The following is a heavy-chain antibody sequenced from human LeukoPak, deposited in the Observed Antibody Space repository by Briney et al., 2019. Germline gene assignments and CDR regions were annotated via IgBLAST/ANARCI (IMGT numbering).Heavy chain of an antibody. Sequence: GGSLRLSCAASGFTFSGSALHWVRQASGKGLEWVGRIRRTANGYATAYAASVKGKFTISRDDSKKTAYLQMDSLKTEDTAVYYCTGNYYGSGSYADFDYWGQGTLVTVSS. J-gene: IGHJ4*02. CDR1: GFTFSGSA. V-gene: IGHV3-73*01. CDR2: IRRTANGYAT. CDR3: TGNYYGSGSYADFDY. D-gene: IGHD3-10*01.